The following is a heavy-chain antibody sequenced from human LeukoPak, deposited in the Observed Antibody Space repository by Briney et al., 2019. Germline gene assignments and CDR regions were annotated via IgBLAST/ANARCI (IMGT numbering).Heavy chain of an antibody. V-gene: IGHV3-21*04. CDR1: GFTFSSYS. D-gene: IGHD3-16*02. CDR2: ISSSSSYI. J-gene: IGHJ5*02. Sequence: GGSLRLSCAASGFTFSSYSMNWVRQAPGKGLEWVSSISSSSSYIYYADSVKGRFTISRDNAKNSLYLQMNSLRAEDTAVYYCARDNSVGDIAWWFDPWGQGTLVTVSS. CDR3: ARDNSVGDIAWWFDP.